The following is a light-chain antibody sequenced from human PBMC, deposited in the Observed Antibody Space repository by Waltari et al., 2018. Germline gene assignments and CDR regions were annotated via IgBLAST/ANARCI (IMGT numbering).Light chain of an antibody. CDR3: QQAYTFPYT. CDR1: QSIVKW. J-gene: IGKJ2*01. V-gene: IGKV1D-12*01. Sequence: DIQITQSPSSVFASVGGRGTITCRASQSIVKWLAWYQQLPGKATKLIVYAVSNLQSGVAPRFGGSASTKDFPLTIVSLQHEDFATYYCQQAYTFPYTFGQGTKLEIK. CDR2: AVS.